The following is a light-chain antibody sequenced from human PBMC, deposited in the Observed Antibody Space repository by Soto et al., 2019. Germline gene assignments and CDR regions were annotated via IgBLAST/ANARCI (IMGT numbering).Light chain of an antibody. CDR1: RSISSY. V-gene: IGKV1-39*01. Sequence: DIQMTQSPSTLSASVGDRVTITCRASRSISSYLNWYQQKPGKAPKLLIYAASSLQSRVPSRFSGSGSGTDFTLTISSLQLEDFATYYCQQSYSTPSITFGQGTRLEIK. CDR3: QQSYSTPSIT. J-gene: IGKJ5*01. CDR2: AAS.